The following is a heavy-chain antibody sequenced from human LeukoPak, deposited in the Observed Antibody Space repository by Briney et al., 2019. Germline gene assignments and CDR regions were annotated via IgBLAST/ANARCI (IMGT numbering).Heavy chain of an antibody. CDR1: EERFNNDW. CDR3: ARRAGTTPFFFDL. J-gene: IGHJ4*02. D-gene: IGHD3-10*01. V-gene: IGHV5-51*01. Sequence: GESLKISCKGSEERFNNDWIGWVRQTPGTGLEWMGTIFPGDSDTRYRPSFRGLVTISVDKSISTAYLQWNSLRASDSAMYYCARRAGTTPFFFDLWGQGTLVTVSS. CDR2: IFPGDSDT.